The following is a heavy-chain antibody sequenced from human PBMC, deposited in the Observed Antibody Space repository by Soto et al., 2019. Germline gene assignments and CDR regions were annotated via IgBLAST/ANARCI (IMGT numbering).Heavy chain of an antibody. V-gene: IGHV3-33*01. J-gene: IGHJ4*02. CDR3: AREGGYDFWSAYDFDY. CDR2: IWYDGSNK. Sequence: QVQLVESGGGVVQPGRSLRLSCAASGFTFSSYGMHWVRQAPGKGLEWVAVIWYDGSNKYYADSVKGRFTISRDNXKXXLYLQMNSLRAEDTAVYYCAREGGYDFWSAYDFDYWGQGTLVTVSS. D-gene: IGHD3-3*01. CDR1: GFTFSSYG.